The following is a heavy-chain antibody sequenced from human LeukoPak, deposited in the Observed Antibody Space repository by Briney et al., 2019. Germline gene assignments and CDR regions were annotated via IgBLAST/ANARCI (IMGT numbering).Heavy chain of an antibody. V-gene: IGHV3-23*01. Sequence: GGSLRLSCAASGFTFSSYAMSWVRQAPGKGLEWVSTISGSGDTTYYADSVKGRFTISRDNSKNTLYLQMNSLSAEDTAVYYCAKNGDRGAYCSGGSCYPYYYYYMDVWGKGTTVTISS. D-gene: IGHD2-15*01. CDR3: AKNGDRGAYCSGGSCYPYYYYYMDV. CDR2: ISGSGDTT. CDR1: GFTFSSYA. J-gene: IGHJ6*03.